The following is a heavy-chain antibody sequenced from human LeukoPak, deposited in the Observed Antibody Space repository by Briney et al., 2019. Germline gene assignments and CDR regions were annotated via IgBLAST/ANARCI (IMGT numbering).Heavy chain of an antibody. J-gene: IGHJ4*02. CDR2: IYPRDGST. Sequence: ASVKVSCKASGYSFTNNYIHWVRQAPGQGLEWMGMIYPRDGSTSYAQRFRDRVTVTRDTSTSTVHMELSGLRAEDTALYYCARDQEGFDYWGQGTLVTVSS. CDR1: GYSFTNNY. CDR3: ARDQEGFDY. V-gene: IGHV1-46*01.